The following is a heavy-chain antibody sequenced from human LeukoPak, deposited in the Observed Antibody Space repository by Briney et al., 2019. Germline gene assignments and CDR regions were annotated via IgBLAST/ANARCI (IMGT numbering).Heavy chain of an antibody. CDR2: ISAYNGNT. J-gene: IGHJ4*02. D-gene: IGHD2-2*01. Sequence: EASVKVSCKASGYTFTSYGISWVRQAPGQGLEWMGWISAYNGNTNYAQKLQGRVTMTTDTSMSTAYMELRSLRSDDTAVYYCARVGYCSSTSCYAGADYWGQGTLVTVSS. CDR1: GYTFTSYG. CDR3: ARVGYCSSTSCYAGADY. V-gene: IGHV1-18*01.